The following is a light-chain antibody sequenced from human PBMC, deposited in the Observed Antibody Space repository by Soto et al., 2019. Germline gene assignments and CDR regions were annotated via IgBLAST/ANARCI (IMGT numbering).Light chain of an antibody. CDR3: QVWDRSSDHHWV. CDR1: NIGSKS. CDR2: DDS. J-gene: IGLJ3*02. Sequence: SYELTQPPSVSVAPGQTARITCGGNNIGSKSVHWYQQKPGQAPVLVVYDDSERPSGIPERFSGSNSGNTATLTISRVEAGDEADYYCQVWDRSSDHHWVFGGGTKLTVL. V-gene: IGLV3-21*02.